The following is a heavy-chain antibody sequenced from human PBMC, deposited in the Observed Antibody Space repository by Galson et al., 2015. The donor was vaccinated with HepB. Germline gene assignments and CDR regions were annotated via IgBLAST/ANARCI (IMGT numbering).Heavy chain of an antibody. Sequence: SLRLSCAASGFTFSSYAMSWVRQAPGKGLEWVSAISGSGGSTYYADSVKGRFTISRDNSKNTLYLQMNSLRAEDTAVYYCARSPPHFDYGDGGGLYYYYGMDVWGQGTTVTVSS. D-gene: IGHD4-17*01. J-gene: IGHJ6*02. CDR3: ARSPPHFDYGDGGGLYYYYGMDV. CDR2: ISGSGGST. CDR1: GFTFSSYA. V-gene: IGHV3-23*01.